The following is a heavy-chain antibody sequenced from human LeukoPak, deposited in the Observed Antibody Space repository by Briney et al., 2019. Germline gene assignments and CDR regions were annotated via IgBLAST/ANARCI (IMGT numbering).Heavy chain of an antibody. Sequence: GGSLRLSCAASGFTFSSYWMSWVRQAPGKGLEWVANIKQDGSEKYYVDSVKGRFTISRDNAKNSLYLQMNSLRAKDTAVYYCAREAYYYDSSGYYSGFDPWGQGTLVTVSS. CDR2: IKQDGSEK. D-gene: IGHD3-22*01. V-gene: IGHV3-7*01. J-gene: IGHJ5*02. CDR3: AREAYYYDSSGYYSGFDP. CDR1: GFTFSSYW.